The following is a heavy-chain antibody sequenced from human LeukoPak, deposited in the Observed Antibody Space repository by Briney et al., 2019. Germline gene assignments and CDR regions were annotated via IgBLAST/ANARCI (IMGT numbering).Heavy chain of an antibody. V-gene: IGHV4-59*01. J-gene: IGHJ4*02. CDR3: ARGWNYGDY. CDR2: VSYTGDA. CDR1: GGAISSYY. Sequence: SETLSLTCTVPGGAISSYYWSWIREPPGKGLEWIGYVSYTGDASQNPSLRGRVTMSVDTSNNQVSLELSSVTAADTAVYYCARGWNYGDYWGQGTLVTVSS. D-gene: IGHD3-3*01.